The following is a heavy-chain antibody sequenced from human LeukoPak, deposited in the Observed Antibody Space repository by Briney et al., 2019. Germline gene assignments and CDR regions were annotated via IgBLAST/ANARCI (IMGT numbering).Heavy chain of an antibody. CDR1: GFTFDDYA. Sequence: GGSLRLSCAASGFTFDDYAMHWVRQAPGKGLEWVSGISGSGGSTYYADSVKGRFTISRDNSKNTLYLQMNSLRAEDTAVYYCAKASAMIVVVGKHFDYWGQGTLVTVSS. CDR2: ISGSGGST. D-gene: IGHD3-22*01. J-gene: IGHJ4*02. CDR3: AKASAMIVVVGKHFDY. V-gene: IGHV3-23*01.